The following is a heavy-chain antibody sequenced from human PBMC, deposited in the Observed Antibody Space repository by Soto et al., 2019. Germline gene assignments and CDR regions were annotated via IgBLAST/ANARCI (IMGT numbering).Heavy chain of an antibody. CDR3: ARVASDYSNSVDH. CDR1: GFTFNAYA. CDR2: IGGSGGNR. D-gene: IGHD4-4*01. V-gene: IGHV3-23*01. J-gene: IGHJ4*02. Sequence: DVQLLESGGGLVQPGGSLRLSCAASGFTFNAYAMTWVRQAPGKGLEWVSAIGGSGGNRYYAGSVRGRFTISRDNSKDTVDLQMNSLGVEDTAVYYCARVASDYSNSVDHWGQGILVSVSS.